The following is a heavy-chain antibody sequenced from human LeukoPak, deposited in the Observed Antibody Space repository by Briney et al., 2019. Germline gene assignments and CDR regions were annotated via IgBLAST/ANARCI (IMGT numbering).Heavy chain of an antibody. J-gene: IGHJ3*02. D-gene: IGHD7-27*01. CDR3: ARRRLNWGAFDI. CDR1: GGSISSGGYY. CDR2: IYYSGST. V-gene: IGHV4-31*03. Sequence: SETLSLTCTVSGGSISSGGYYWSWIRQHPGKGLEWIGYIYYSGSTYYNPSLKSRVTISVDPSKNQFSLKLSSVTAADTAAYYCARRRLNWGAFDIWGQGTMVTVSS.